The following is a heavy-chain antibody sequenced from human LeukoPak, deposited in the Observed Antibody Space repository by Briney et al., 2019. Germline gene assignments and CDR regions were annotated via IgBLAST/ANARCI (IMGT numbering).Heavy chain of an antibody. Sequence: PSETLSLTCTVSGGSISSYYWSWIRQPPGKGLEWIGYIYYSGSTNYNPSLKSRVTISVDTSKNQFSLKLGSVTAADTAVYYCARDENPYSGYDDYYYYGMDVWGQGTTVTVSS. V-gene: IGHV4-59*01. D-gene: IGHD5-12*01. CDR3: ARDENPYSGYDDYYYYGMDV. J-gene: IGHJ6*02. CDR1: GGSISSYY. CDR2: IYYSGST.